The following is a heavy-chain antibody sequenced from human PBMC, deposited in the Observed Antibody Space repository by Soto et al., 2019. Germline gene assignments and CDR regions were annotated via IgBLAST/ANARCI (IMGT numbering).Heavy chain of an antibody. V-gene: IGHV6-1*01. D-gene: IGHD6-13*01. CDR1: GDSVSSNSAA. J-gene: IGHJ3*02. Sequence: PSQTLSLTCAISGDSVSSNSAAWNWIRQSPSRGLEWLGRTYYRSKWYNDYAVSVKSRITINPDTSKNQFSLQLNSVTPEDTAVYYCARVRRDLWQQLSTGAGAFDIWGQGIMVTVSS. CDR2: TYYRSKWYN. CDR3: ARVRRDLWQQLSTGAGAFDI.